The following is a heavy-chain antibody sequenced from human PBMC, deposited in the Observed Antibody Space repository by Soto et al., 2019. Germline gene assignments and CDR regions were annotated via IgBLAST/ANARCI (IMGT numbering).Heavy chain of an antibody. CDR3: ARTITVTTSWWFDP. CDR2: IIPISGTA. CDR1: GGTFSSYS. Sequence: SVKVSCKASGGTFSSYSISWVRQAPGQGLEWMGGIIPISGTANYAQKFQGRVTITADESTSTTYMELSSLRSEDTAVYYCARTITVTTSWWFDPWGQGTLVTVSS. V-gene: IGHV1-69*13. D-gene: IGHD4-17*01. J-gene: IGHJ5*02.